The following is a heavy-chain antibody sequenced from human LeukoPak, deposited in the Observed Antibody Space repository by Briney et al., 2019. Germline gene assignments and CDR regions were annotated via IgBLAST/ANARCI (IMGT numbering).Heavy chain of an antibody. CDR1: GFTFSSYS. CDR3: ARGRSDIVLMVYATYYFDY. Sequence: KAGGSLRLSCAASGFTFSSYSMNWVRQAPGKGLEWVLSISSSSSYIYYADSVKGRFTISRDNAKNSLYLQMNSLRAEDTAVYYCARGRSDIVLMVYATYYFDYWGQGTLVTVSS. CDR2: ISSSSSYI. V-gene: IGHV3-21*01. J-gene: IGHJ4*02. D-gene: IGHD2-8*01.